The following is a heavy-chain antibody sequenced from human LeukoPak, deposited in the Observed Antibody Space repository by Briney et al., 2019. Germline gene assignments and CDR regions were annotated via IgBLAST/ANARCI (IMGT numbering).Heavy chain of an antibody. Sequence: GGSLRLSCAASGFTFSTFAMHWVRQPPGKGLEWVAVMSFDGTYIYYAGSVRGRFTISRDNAKNTLFLQMNSLRPEDTAIYYCARDKPVDRSGFSPLDFWGQGTLVTVSS. D-gene: IGHD3-22*01. V-gene: IGHV3-30-3*01. CDR2: MSFDGTYI. CDR3: ARDKPVDRSGFSPLDF. J-gene: IGHJ4*02. CDR1: GFTFSTFA.